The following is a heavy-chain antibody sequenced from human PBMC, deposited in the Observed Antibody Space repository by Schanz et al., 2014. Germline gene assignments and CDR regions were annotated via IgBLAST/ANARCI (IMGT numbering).Heavy chain of an antibody. V-gene: IGHV3-NL1*01. CDR1: GFTFSSYG. D-gene: IGHD1-1*01. Sequence: QVQLVESGGGVVQPGRSLRLSCAASGFTFSSYGMHWVRQAPGKGLEWVSTIGTSGGTNYAESVKGRFTISRDNSKNTLDLQMNSLRAEDTAVYFCAKIERNEDWGQGTLVTVSS. J-gene: IGHJ4*02. CDR3: AKIERNED. CDR2: IGTSGGT.